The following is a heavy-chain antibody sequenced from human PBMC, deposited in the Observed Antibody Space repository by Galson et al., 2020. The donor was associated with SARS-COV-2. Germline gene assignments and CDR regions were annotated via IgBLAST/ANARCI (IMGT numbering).Heavy chain of an antibody. CDR1: GGSFSGYY. Sequence: SETLSLTCAVYGGSFSGYYWSWIRQPPGKGLEWIGEINHSGSTNYNPSLKSRVTISVDTSKNQFSLKLSSVTAADTAVYYCARDRPISTLYYYMDVWGKGTTVTVSS. CDR2: INHSGST. J-gene: IGHJ6*03. V-gene: IGHV4-34*01. CDR3: ARDRPISTLYYYMDV. D-gene: IGHD3-3*01.